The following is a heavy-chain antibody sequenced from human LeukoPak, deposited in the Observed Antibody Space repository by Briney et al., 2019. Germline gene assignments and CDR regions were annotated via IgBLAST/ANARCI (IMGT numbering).Heavy chain of an antibody. CDR3: ARGCYYDSSGSYYFDY. CDR2: ISAYNGNT. J-gene: IGHJ4*02. CDR1: GYTFTSYG. Sequence: GASVKVSCKASGYTFTSYGISWVRQAPGQGLERMGWISAYNGNTNYAQKLQGRVTMTTDTSTSTAYTELRSLRSDDTAVYYCARGCYYDSSGSYYFDYWGQGTLVTVSS. D-gene: IGHD3-22*01. V-gene: IGHV1-18*01.